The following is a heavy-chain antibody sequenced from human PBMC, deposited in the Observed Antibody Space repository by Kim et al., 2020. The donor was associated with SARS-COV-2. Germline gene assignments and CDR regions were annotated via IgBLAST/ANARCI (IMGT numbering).Heavy chain of an antibody. J-gene: IGHJ6*02. CDR3: ARDHACNYDILTGYYRESGCAYGMDV. CDR2: IKQDGSEK. CDR1: GFTFSSYW. V-gene: IGHV3-7*03. Sequence: GGSLRLSCAASGFTFSSYWMSWVRQAPGKGLEWVGNIKQDGSEKYYVDSVKGRFTISRDNAKNSLYLQMNSLRAEDTAVYYCARDHACNYDILTGYYRESGCAYGMDVWGQGTTVTVSS. D-gene: IGHD3-9*01.